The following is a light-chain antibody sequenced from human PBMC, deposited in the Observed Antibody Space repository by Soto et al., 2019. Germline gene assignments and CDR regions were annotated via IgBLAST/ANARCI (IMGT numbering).Light chain of an antibody. CDR2: EVS. J-gene: IGLJ3*02. V-gene: IGLV2-8*01. Sequence: QSVLTQPPSASGSPGQSVTISCTGTSRDVGDYNYVSWYQQYPGKAPKLMIYEVSKRPSGVPDRFSGSKSGNTASLTVSGLQAEDEADYYCSSYAGSNNWVFGGGTKLTVL. CDR1: SRDVGDYNY. CDR3: SSYAGSNNWV.